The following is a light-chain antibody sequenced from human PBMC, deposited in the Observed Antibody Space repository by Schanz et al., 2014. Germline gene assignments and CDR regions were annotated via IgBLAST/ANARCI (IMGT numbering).Light chain of an antibody. V-gene: IGLV2-11*01. CDR1: RSDVGAYNY. J-gene: IGLJ2*01. CDR3: SSYGGSNFVV. Sequence: QSALTQPRSVSGSPGQSVTISCAGDRSDVGAYNYVSWYQQHPGKAPKLIIYDVNKRPSGVPDRFSGSKSGTTASLTVSGLQTEDEADYYCSSYGGSNFVVFGGGTKLTVL. CDR2: DVN.